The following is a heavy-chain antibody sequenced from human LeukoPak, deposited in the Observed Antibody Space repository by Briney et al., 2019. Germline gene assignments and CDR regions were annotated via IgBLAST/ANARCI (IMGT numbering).Heavy chain of an antibody. J-gene: IGHJ5*02. Sequence: PSETLSLTCSVSGASIKNYYWNWIRQPPGEGLEWIGNTYLSGNTNYNPSLEGRVTISLDTSKCQFSLKMSSVTAADTAVYYCAKDWELGSWGQGTLVTISS. CDR1: GASIKNYY. CDR2: TYLSGNT. CDR3: AKDWELGS. D-gene: IGHD1-26*01. V-gene: IGHV4-59*01.